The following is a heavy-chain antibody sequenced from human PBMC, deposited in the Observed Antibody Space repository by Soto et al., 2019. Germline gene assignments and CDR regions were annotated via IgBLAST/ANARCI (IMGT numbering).Heavy chain of an antibody. D-gene: IGHD3-22*01. V-gene: IGHV3-21*01. CDR1: GFTFSSYS. CDR2: ISSSSSYI. Sequence: PGGSLRLSCAASGFTFSSYSMNWVRQAPGKGLEWVSSISSSSSYIYYADSVKGRFTISRDNAKNSLYLQMNSLRAEDTAVYYCARDIVNYDSKRSGMDVWGQGTTVTVSS. J-gene: IGHJ6*02. CDR3: ARDIVNYDSKRSGMDV.